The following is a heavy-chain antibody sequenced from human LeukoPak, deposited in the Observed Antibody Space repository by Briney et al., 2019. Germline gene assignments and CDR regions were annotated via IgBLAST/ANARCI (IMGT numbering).Heavy chain of an antibody. D-gene: IGHD6-13*01. J-gene: IGHJ4*02. CDR3: AKDAAPWYIGNYFDY. V-gene: IGHV3-30*18. CDR2: ISYDGSNK. Sequence: HPGGSLRLSCAASGFTFSSYRMHWVRQAPGKGLEWVAVISYDGSNKYYADSVKGRFTISRDNSKNTLYLQMNSLRAEDTAVYYCAKDAAPWYIGNYFDYWGQGTLVTVSS. CDR1: GFTFSSYR.